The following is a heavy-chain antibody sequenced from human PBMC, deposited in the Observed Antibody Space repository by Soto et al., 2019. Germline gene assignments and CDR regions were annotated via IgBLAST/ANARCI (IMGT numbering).Heavy chain of an antibody. Sequence: SVKVSCKASGGTFSSYAISWVRQAPGQGLEWMGGIIPIFGTANYAQKFQGRVTITADKSTSTAYMELSSLRSEDTAVHYCARYCSGGSCYSSWFDPWGQGTLVTVSS. V-gene: IGHV1-69*06. CDR2: IIPIFGTA. D-gene: IGHD2-15*01. CDR1: GGTFSSYA. J-gene: IGHJ5*02. CDR3: ARYCSGGSCYSSWFDP.